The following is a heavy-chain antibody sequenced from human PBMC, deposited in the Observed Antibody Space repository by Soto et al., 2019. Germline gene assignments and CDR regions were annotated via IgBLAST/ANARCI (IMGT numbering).Heavy chain of an antibody. CDR1: GGSISSGGYS. CDR2: IYHSGST. D-gene: IGHD3-3*01. CDR3: ARGFTKLRFLDWLGGMDV. Sequence: PSETLSLTCAVSGGSISSGGYSWSWIRQPPGKGLEWIGYIYHSGSTYYNPSLKSRVTISVDRSKNQFSLKLSSVTAADTAVYYCARGFTKLRFLDWLGGMDVWGQGTTVTVSS. V-gene: IGHV4-30-2*01. J-gene: IGHJ6*02.